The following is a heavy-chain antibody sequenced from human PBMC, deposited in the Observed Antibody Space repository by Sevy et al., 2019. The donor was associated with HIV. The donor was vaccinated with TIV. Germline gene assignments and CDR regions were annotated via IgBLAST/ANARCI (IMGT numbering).Heavy chain of an antibody. CDR2: VYYTGGT. CDR1: GGSINSDH. J-gene: IGHJ3*02. V-gene: IGHV4-59*08. Sequence: SETLSLTCTVSGGSINSDHWNWIRQPPGKGLEWIGYVYYTGGTNYNPSLKNRVTISLDRTKNQFSLKLTSVTAADPAVYYCARRNDFDIWGQGTMVTVSS. CDR3: ARRNDFDI.